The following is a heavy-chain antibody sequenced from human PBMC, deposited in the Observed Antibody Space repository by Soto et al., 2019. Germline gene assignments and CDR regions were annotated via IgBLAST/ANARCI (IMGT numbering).Heavy chain of an antibody. CDR3: ARNVPIYDFWSGYNVEDDYYGMDV. Sequence: QVQLVESGGGVVQPGRSLRLSCAASGFTFSTYAMHWVRQAPGKGLEWVAVVSYDGSNKYYADSVKGRFTISRDNSKNTLYLQMDSLRAEDTAVYYCARNVPIYDFWSGYNVEDDYYGMDVWGQGTTVSVSS. CDR2: VSYDGSNK. D-gene: IGHD3-3*01. J-gene: IGHJ6*02. V-gene: IGHV3-30-3*01. CDR1: GFTFSTYA.